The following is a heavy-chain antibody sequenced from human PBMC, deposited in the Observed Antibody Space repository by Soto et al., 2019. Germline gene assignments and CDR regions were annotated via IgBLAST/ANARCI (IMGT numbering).Heavy chain of an antibody. D-gene: IGHD6-13*01. CDR3: ARDPLAAAGTDYYYYGMDV. J-gene: IGHJ6*02. Sequence: GSLILSCAASGFTFNNYSMHWVRQAPGKGLEWVSLISWDGGSTYYADSVKGRFTISRDNAKNSLYLQMNSLRAEDTAVYYCARDPLAAAGTDYYYYGMDVWGQGTTVTVSS. CDR1: GFTFNNYS. CDR2: ISWDGGST. V-gene: IGHV3-43*01.